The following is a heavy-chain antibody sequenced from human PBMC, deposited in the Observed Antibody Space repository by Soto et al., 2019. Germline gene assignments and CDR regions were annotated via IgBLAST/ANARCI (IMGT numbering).Heavy chain of an antibody. CDR2: IIPIFGTA. D-gene: IGHD3-10*01. J-gene: IGHJ5*02. CDR1: GGTFSSYA. V-gene: IGHV1-69*01. Sequence: QVQLVQSGAEVKKPGSSVKVSCKASGGTFSSYAISWVRQAPGQGLEWMGGIIPIFGTANYAQKFQGRVTITADESTSTAYMELSSLRSEDTAVYYCARDGSGYYYGSGSYYNEGFDPWGQGTLVTVSP. CDR3: ARDGSGYYYGSGSYYNEGFDP.